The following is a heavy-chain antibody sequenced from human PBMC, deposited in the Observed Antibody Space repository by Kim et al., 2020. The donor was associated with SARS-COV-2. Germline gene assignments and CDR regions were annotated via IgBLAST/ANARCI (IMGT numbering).Heavy chain of an antibody. CDR2: K. Sequence: KDYADSVKGRYTISRENSKNTLYLQMNSLRADDTAVYYCAKEGPYGDLDYWGQGTLVTVSS. CDR3: AKEGPYGDLDY. J-gene: IGHJ4*02. D-gene: IGHD4-17*01. V-gene: IGHV3-33*06.